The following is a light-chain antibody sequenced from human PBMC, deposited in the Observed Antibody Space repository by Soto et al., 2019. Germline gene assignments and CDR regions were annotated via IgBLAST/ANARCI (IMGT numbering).Light chain of an antibody. J-gene: IGLJ1*01. Sequence: QSVLTQPASVSGSPGQSITISCTGTSSDVGAFNYVSWYLQYPGKAPKLMIYEVGNRPSGVSNRFSGSKSGNTASLTISGVQDADEADYYCCSYASGSIYVFGTGTKLTVL. CDR2: EVG. CDR1: SSDVGAFNY. CDR3: CSYASGSIYV. V-gene: IGLV2-14*01.